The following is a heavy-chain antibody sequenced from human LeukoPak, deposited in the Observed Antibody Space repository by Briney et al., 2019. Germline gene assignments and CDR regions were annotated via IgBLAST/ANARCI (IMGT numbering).Heavy chain of an antibody. V-gene: IGHV3-30*03. CDR1: GFTFSNYG. D-gene: IGHD3-9*01. CDR3: ARGGYYNILTGFRGRFLGFDY. CDR2: ISYDGSNK. Sequence: GGSLRLSCAASGFTFSNYGMHWVRQAPGKGLEWVAFISYDGSNKYYADSVKGRFTISRDNSKNTLYLQMNSLRAEDTAVYYCARGGYYNILTGFRGRFLGFDYWGQGTLVTVSS. J-gene: IGHJ4*02.